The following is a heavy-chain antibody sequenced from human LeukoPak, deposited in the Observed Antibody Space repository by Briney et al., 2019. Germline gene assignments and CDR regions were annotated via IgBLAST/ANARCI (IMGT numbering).Heavy chain of an antibody. D-gene: IGHD3/OR15-3a*01. V-gene: IGHV3-64D*09. CDR1: GFTFSAYA. J-gene: IGHJ4*02. Sequence: PGGSLRLSCSASGFTFSAYAMYWVRQAPGKGLEYVSGISNNGGSSFYADSVKGRFTISRDNSKNTLYLQMSSLRAEDTAVYYCAKRTLGGLAFDYWGQGTLVTVSS. CDR2: ISNNGGSS. CDR3: AKRTLGGLAFDY.